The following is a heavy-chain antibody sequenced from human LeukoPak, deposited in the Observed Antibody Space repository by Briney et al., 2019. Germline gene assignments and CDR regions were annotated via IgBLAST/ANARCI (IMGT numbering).Heavy chain of an antibody. D-gene: IGHD7-27*01. V-gene: IGHV4-61*10. CDR1: GDSISSGSDYY. Sequence: PSETLSLTCTVSGDSISSGSDYYWSWIRQPAGKGLEWIGYIYHTGSTSYSPSLKSRVTISADTSQNQFSLKLSSVTAADTAVYYCASRKLGNDYWGQGTLVTVSS. CDR2: IYHTGST. CDR3: ASRKLGNDY. J-gene: IGHJ4*02.